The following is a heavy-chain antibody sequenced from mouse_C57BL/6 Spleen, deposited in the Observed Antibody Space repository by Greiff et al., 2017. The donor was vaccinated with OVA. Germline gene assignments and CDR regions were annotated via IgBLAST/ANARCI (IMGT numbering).Heavy chain of an antibody. CDR3: ARLSTTVAYFDY. V-gene: IGHV14-2*01. Sequence: VHVKQSGAELVKPGASVKLSCTASGFNIKDYYMHWVKQRTEQGLEWIGRIDPEDGETKYAPKFQGKATITADTSSNTAYLQLSSLTSEDTAVYYCARLSTTVAYFDYWGQGTTLTVSS. J-gene: IGHJ2*01. D-gene: IGHD1-1*01. CDR2: IDPEDGET. CDR1: GFNIKDYY.